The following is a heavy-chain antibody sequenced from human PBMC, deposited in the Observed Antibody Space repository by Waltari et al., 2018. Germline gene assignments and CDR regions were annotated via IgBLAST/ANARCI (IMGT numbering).Heavy chain of an antibody. V-gene: IGHV3-7*01. CDR3: ARDVPYKCDGYDCQVGVSDF. D-gene: IGHD3-22*01. CDR2: INQDGNEK. J-gene: IGHJ4*02. Sequence: EWLASINQDGNEKHYVDSVKGRFIISRDNVENSLYLQMNSLRVGDTGVYHCARDVPYKCDGYDCQVGVSDFWGQGTLVTVSS.